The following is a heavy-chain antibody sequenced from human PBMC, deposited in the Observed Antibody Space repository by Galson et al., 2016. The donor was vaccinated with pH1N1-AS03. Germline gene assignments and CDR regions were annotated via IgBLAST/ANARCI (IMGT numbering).Heavy chain of an antibody. J-gene: IGHJ4*02. V-gene: IGHV3-23*01. CDR1: GFTFSIYA. Sequence: SLRLSCAASGFTFSIYAMNWVRQTPGKGPQWIASITGSGGSTNYAGSVKGRFTISRDNSKNTPYLQMNSLRAEDAAVYYCAKDLRGGYDFGVVDYWGQGTLVSVSS. CDR3: AKDLRGGYDFGVVDY. CDR2: ITGSGGST. D-gene: IGHD5-12*01.